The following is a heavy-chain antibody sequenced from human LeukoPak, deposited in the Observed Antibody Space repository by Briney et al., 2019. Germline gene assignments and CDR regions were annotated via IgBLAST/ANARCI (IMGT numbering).Heavy chain of an antibody. CDR3: ARGTLYYGSGIYPHPGKYYFDY. J-gene: IGHJ4*02. Sequence: GASVKVSRKASGYTFTSYYMHRVRQAPGQGLEWMGIINPSDSSTTYAQKFQGRVTMTRDTSTSTVYMELSSLRSEDTAMYYCARGTLYYGSGIYPHPGKYYFDYWGQGTLVTVSS. CDR2: INPSDSST. CDR1: GYTFTSYY. D-gene: IGHD3-10*01. V-gene: IGHV1-46*01.